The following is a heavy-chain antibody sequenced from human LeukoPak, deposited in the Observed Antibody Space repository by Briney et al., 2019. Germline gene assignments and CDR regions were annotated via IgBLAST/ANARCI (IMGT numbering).Heavy chain of an antibody. Sequence: SETLSLTCTVSGGSISSSSYYWGWIRQPPGKGLEWIGSIYYSGSTYYNPSLKSRVTISVDTSKNQFSLKLSSVTAADTAVYYGARQPPPLYDYYYYMDVWGKGTTVTVSS. J-gene: IGHJ6*03. CDR2: IYYSGST. V-gene: IGHV4-39*01. CDR1: GGSISSSSYY. CDR3: ARQPPPLYDYYYYMDV.